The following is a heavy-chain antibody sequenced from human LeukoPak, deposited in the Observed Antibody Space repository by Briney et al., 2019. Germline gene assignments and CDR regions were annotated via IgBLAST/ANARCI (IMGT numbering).Heavy chain of an antibody. Sequence: ASVKVSCKASGYTFTSYGISWVRQAPGQGLEWMGWINAYNGNTHYAQKLQGRVTMTTDTSTSTAYMELRSLRSDDTAVYYCARSIAVAGNICWFDLWGQGTLVTVSS. CDR1: GYTFTSYG. CDR3: ARSIAVAGNICWFDL. J-gene: IGHJ5*02. D-gene: IGHD6-19*01. CDR2: INAYNGNT. V-gene: IGHV1-18*04.